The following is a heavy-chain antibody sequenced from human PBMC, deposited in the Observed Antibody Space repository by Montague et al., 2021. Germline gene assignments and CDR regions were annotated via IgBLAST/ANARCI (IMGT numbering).Heavy chain of an antibody. CDR2: IKPDESEQ. CDR3: ARGAAY. CDR1: GFTFGNYW. V-gene: IGHV3-7*04. J-gene: IGHJ4*02. Sequence: SLRLSCAASGFTFGNYWMSWVRQVPGKGLEWVANIKPDESEQYYVDSVKGRFTISRDNAKNSLNLQMNSLRDEDTAVYFCARGAAYWGQGTLVTVS.